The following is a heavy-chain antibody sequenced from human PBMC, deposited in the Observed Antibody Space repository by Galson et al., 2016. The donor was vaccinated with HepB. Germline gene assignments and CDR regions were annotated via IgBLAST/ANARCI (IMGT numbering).Heavy chain of an antibody. J-gene: IGHJ6*02. D-gene: IGHD1-1*01. CDR3: ARYQGLIPRFNFALDV. CDR1: GFTFRSHA. CDR2: ISGSAGTT. Sequence: SLRLSCAASGFTFRSHAMSWVRQAPGKGLEWVSSISGSAGTTFYADSVQGRFTISRDKSKNTQALQMNTLRDEDTAVYYCARYQGLIPRFNFALDVWGQGTTVTVSS. V-gene: IGHV3-23*01.